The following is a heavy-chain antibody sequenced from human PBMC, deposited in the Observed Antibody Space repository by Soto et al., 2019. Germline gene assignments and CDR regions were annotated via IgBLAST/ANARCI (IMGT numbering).Heavy chain of an antibody. V-gene: IGHV1-24*01. CDR3: ATLLRYSYESFYYYGMDV. J-gene: IGHJ6*02. D-gene: IGHD5-18*01. CDR1: GGTFSSYA. Sequence: ASVKVSCKASGGTFSSYAISWVRQAPGKGLEWMGGFDPEDGETIYAQKLQGRVTMTEDTSTDTAYMELSSLRSEDTAVYYCATLLRYSYESFYYYGMDVWGQGTTVTVSS. CDR2: FDPEDGET.